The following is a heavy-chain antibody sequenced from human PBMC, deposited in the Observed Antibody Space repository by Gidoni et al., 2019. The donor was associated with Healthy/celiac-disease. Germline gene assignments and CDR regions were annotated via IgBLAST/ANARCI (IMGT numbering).Heavy chain of an antibody. CDR3: ARDFAGTQQGMDV. V-gene: IGHV3-33*01. CDR1: GFTFSSYG. D-gene: IGHD1-1*01. CDR2: IWYDGSNE. J-gene: IGHJ6*02. Sequence: QVQLVESGGGVVQPVRSLRLSCDASGFTFSSYGMHWVRQAPGEGLEWLAVIWYDGSNEYHADSVKGRFTISRDNSKNTLYLQMNSLGAEDTAVYYCARDFAGTQQGMDVWGQGTTVTVSS.